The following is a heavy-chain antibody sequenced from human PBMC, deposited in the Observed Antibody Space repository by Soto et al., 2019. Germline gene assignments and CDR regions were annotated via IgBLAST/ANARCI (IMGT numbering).Heavy chain of an antibody. J-gene: IGHJ4*02. CDR3: ARYFMVPVDFFDY. CDR1: NGSLSSNY. D-gene: IGHD3-10*01. CDR2: IYYSGST. Sequence: SETLSLTCTVSNGSLSSNYWSWIRQSPGKGLEWIGNIYYSGSTNYNPSLKSRVTMSVDTSKNQFTLKLSSVTAADTGVYFCARYFMVPVDFFDYWGQGTMVTVSS. V-gene: IGHV4-59*01.